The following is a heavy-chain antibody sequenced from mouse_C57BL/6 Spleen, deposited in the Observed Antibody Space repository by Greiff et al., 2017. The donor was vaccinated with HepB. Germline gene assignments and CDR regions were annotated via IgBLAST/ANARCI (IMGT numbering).Heavy chain of an antibody. CDR3: AHYYGSSGFAY. CDR1: GYTFTDYN. J-gene: IGHJ3*01. CDR2: INPNNGGT. V-gene: IGHV1-22*01. D-gene: IGHD1-1*01. Sequence: VQLKQSGPELVKPGASVKMSCKASGYTFTDYNMHWVKQSHGKSLEWIGYINPNNGGTSYNQKFKGKATLTVNKSSSTAYMELRSLTSEDSAVYYCAHYYGSSGFAYWGQGTLVTVSA.